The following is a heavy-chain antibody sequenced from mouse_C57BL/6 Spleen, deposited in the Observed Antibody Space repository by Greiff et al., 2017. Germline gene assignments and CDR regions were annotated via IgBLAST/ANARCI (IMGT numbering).Heavy chain of an antibody. CDR1: GFNIKNTY. Sequence: EVKLVESVAELVRPGASVKLSCTASGFNIKNTYMHWVKQRPEQGLEWIGRIDPANGNTKYAPKFQGKATIPADTSSNTAYLQLSSLTSEDTAIYYCARAWSNGGYFDVWGTGTTVTVSS. CDR3: ARAWSNGGYFDV. CDR2: IDPANGNT. V-gene: IGHV14-3*01. D-gene: IGHD2-5*01. J-gene: IGHJ1*03.